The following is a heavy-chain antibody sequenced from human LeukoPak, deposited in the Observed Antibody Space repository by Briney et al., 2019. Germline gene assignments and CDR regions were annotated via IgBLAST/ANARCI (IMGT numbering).Heavy chain of an antibody. CDR1: GGSISSRSYY. CDR3: ARITGFGESPDY. CDR2: IYYSGST. Sequence: SETLSLTCTVSGGSISSRSYYWGWIRQPPGKGLEWIGSIYYSGSTYYNPSLKSRVTIYVDTSKNQISLKLNSVTAADTAVYYCARITGFGESPDYWGQGTLVTASS. D-gene: IGHD3-10*01. J-gene: IGHJ4*02. V-gene: IGHV4-39*01.